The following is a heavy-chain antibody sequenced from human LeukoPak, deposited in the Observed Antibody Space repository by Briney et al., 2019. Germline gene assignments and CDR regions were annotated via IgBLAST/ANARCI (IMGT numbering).Heavy chain of an antibody. D-gene: IGHD2-2*01. V-gene: IGHV3-30*02. CDR1: GFTFSSYG. CDR2: IRYDGSNK. J-gene: IGHJ4*02. Sequence: GGSLRLSCAASGFTFSSYGMHWVRQAPGKGLEWVAFIRYDGSNKYYADSVKGRFTISRDNSKNTLYLQMNSLRAEDTAVHYCAKDQSFGSSTSCFDYWGQGTLVTVSS. CDR3: AKDQSFGSSTSCFDY.